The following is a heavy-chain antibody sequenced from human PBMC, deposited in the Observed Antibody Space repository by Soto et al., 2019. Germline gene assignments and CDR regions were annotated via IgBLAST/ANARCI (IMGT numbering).Heavy chain of an antibody. CDR2: IIPIFGTA. D-gene: IGHD3-10*01. CDR3: AKHYYVSGSYYKGYPGVSFNL. J-gene: IGHJ5*02. Sequence: GASVKVSCKASGGTFSSYAISWVRQAPGQGLEWMGGIIPIFGTANYAQKFQGRVTITADESTSTAYMELSSLRSEDTAVYYCAKHYYVSGSYYKGYPGVSFNLWGQGTLVTVSS. CDR1: GGTFSSYA. V-gene: IGHV1-69*13.